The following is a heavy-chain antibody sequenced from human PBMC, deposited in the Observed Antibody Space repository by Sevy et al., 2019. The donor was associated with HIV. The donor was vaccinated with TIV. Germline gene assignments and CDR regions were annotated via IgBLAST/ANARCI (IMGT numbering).Heavy chain of an antibody. CDR1: GYSISSGYY. V-gene: IGHV4-38-2*01. CDR3: ARLSITIFGVVIPNWFDP. J-gene: IGHJ5*02. CDR2: IYHSGST. D-gene: IGHD3-3*01. Sequence: SENLSLTCAVSGYSISSGYYWGWIRQPPGKGLEWTGSIYHSGSTYYNPSLKSRVTISVDTSKNQFSLKLSSVTAADTAVYYCARLSITIFGVVIPNWFDPWGQGTLVTVSS.